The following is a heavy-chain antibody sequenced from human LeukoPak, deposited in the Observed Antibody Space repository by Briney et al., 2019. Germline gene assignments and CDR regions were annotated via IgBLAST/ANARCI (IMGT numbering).Heavy chain of an antibody. CDR1: GGTFSSYA. CDR2: IIPIFGTA. V-gene: IGHV1-69*05. Sequence: SVKVSCKASGGTFSSYAISWVRQAPGQGLEWMGGIIPIFGTANYAQKFQGRVTITTDESTSTAYMELSSLRSEDTAVYYCAGGAARLDYYYYMDVWGKGTTVTVSS. CDR3: AGGAARLDYYYYMDV. D-gene: IGHD6-6*01. J-gene: IGHJ6*03.